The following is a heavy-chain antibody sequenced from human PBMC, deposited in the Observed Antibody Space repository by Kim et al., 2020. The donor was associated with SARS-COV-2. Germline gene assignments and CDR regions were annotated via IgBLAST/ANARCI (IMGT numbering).Heavy chain of an antibody. D-gene: IGHD3-9*01. CDR2: INPNSGGT. Sequence: ASVKVSCKASGYTFTGYYMHWVRQAPGQGLEWMGWINPNSGGTNYAQKFQGRVTMTRDTSISTVYMELSRLRSDDTAVYYCARDGDWSILTGYYNYWGQGTLGTVSS. J-gene: IGHJ4*02. V-gene: IGHV1-2*02. CDR3: ARDGDWSILTGYYNY. CDR1: GYTFTGYY.